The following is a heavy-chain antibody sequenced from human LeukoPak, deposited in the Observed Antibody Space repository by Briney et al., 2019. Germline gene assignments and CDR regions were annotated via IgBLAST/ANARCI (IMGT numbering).Heavy chain of an antibody. V-gene: IGHV3-23*01. CDR2: ISNSGDST. Sequence: GGSLRLSCAASGFTFSTYAMSWVRQAPGEGLQWVSGISNSGDSTYYLDSVKGRFTISRDSSKNTLHLQMSSLRAEDTALYYCVKDRCDRATCPEVWGQGTLVTVSS. CDR1: GFTFSTYA. CDR3: VKDRCDRATCPEV. D-gene: IGHD1-14*01. J-gene: IGHJ4*02.